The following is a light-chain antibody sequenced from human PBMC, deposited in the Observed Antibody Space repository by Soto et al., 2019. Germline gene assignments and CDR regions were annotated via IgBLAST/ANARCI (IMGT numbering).Light chain of an antibody. V-gene: IGKV3-15*01. Sequence: EIILPQYPASLSVSPGERATLSCRASQSVNNNLAWYQQKPGQAPRLLIYGASTRATGIPGRFRGSGSGTEFTRTITSLQSEDFAVYFCQQYNNVPPDTFGQGTKLEIK. CDR1: QSVNNN. CDR2: GAS. CDR3: QQYNNVPPDT. J-gene: IGKJ2*01.